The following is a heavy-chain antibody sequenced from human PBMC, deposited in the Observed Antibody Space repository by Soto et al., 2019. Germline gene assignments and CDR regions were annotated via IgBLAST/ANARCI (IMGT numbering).Heavy chain of an antibody. V-gene: IGHV4-30-4*01. J-gene: IGHJ3*02. CDR3: ATVTSKFGPRDAFDI. CDR1: GGSFSDYY. Sequence: SETLSLTCAVYGGSFSDYYWSWIRQPPGKGLEWIGYIYYSGTTYYNPSLKSRVTISVDTSKNQFSLKLSSVTAADTAVYYCATVTSKFGPRDAFDIWGQGTMVTVSS. D-gene: IGHD3-16*01. CDR2: IYYSGTT.